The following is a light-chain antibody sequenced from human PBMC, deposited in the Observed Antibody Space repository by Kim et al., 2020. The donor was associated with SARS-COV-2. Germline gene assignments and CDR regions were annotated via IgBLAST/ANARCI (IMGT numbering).Light chain of an antibody. V-gene: IGLV10-54*04. CDR3: SAWDSSLSGWV. CDR2: RSS. J-gene: IGLJ3*02. CDR1: SSNVGNQG. Sequence: RQTATLTCTGNSSNVGNQGAAWLQQHQGHPPKLLSYRSSNRPSGVSERFSASRSGTTASLTINGLQPEDEADYYCSAWDSSLSGWVFGGGTRLTVL.